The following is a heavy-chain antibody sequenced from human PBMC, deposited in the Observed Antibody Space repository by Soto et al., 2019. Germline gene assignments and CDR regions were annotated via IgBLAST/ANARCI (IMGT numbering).Heavy chain of an antibody. CDR3: ARDRSSSWYDV. CDR1: GGSIRGSTDY. Sequence: PSETLSLTCSVSGGSIRGSTDYWSWIRQPPGRGLEWIGYVYYNGRSNSNPALKNRVTISVDTSNNQFSLRLRSVTTADTAIYYCARDRSSSWYDVWGQGTPVTV. CDR2: VYYNGRS. V-gene: IGHV4-61*01. D-gene: IGHD2-2*01. J-gene: IGHJ4*02.